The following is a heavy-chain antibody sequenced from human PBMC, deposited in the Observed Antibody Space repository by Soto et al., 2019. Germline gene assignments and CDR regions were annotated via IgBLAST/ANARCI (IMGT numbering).Heavy chain of an antibody. CDR1: GYTFTNYY. V-gene: IGHV1-46*01. D-gene: IGHD3-10*01. CDR3: ARDLGLVVRGVKRAFDI. Sequence: ASVKVSCKASGYTFTNYYMHWVRQAPGQGLEWMGVINPTGGTTSYAQKFQGRVTMTRDTSTTTFYMELSSLRSEDTAVYYCARDLGLVVRGVKRAFDIWGQGTMVTVSS. J-gene: IGHJ3*02. CDR2: INPTGGTT.